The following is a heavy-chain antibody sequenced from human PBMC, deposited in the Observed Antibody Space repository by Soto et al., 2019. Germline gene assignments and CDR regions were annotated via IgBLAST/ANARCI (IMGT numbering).Heavy chain of an antibody. Sequence: EVQLLESGGDLVQRGGALRLACEASGDNVGAFAVNWVRQAPGKGVEWVSGISVSDAFIYYADSVRGRFSISRDASENILYLQMNSLRVDDTALYYCTRETVAGITGLDYWGPGTLVTVSS. CDR3: TRETVAGITGLDY. CDR1: GDNVGAFA. V-gene: IGHV3-23*01. CDR2: ISVSDAFI. J-gene: IGHJ4*02. D-gene: IGHD1-20*01.